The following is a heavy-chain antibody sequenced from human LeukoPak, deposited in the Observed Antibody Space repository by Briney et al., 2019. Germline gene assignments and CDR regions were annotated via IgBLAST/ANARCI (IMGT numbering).Heavy chain of an antibody. V-gene: IGHV3-21*01. Sequence: GGSLRLSCAASGFTFSSYSMNWVRQAPGKGLKWVSSISSSSSYIYYADSVKGRFTISRDNAKNSLYLQMNSLRAEDTAVYYCARVGSLRIQLWSPSDYWGQGTLVTVSS. CDR3: ARVGSLRIQLWSPSDY. CDR1: GFTFSSYS. D-gene: IGHD5-18*01. J-gene: IGHJ4*02. CDR2: ISSSSSYI.